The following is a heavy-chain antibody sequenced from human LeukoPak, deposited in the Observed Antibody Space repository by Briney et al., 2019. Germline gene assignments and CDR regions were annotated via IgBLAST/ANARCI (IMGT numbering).Heavy chain of an antibody. CDR1: GYTFTGYY. CDR3: ARDFGYSSSWDGGSWFDP. J-gene: IGHJ5*02. Sequence: GASVKVSCKASGYTFTGYYMHWVRQAPGQGLEWMGWINPNCGGTNYAQKFQGRVTMTRDTSISTAYMELSRLGSDDTAVYYCARDFGYSSSWDGGSWFDPWGQGTLVTVSS. D-gene: IGHD6-13*01. CDR2: INPNCGGT. V-gene: IGHV1-2*02.